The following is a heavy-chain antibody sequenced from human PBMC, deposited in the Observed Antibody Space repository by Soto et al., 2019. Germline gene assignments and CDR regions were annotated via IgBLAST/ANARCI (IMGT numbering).Heavy chain of an antibody. J-gene: IGHJ3*02. Sequence: GGSLRLSCASSGFTFSSYAMSWVRQAPGKGLEWVSAISGSGGSTYYADSVKGRFTISRDNSKNTLYLQMNSLRAEDTAVYYCAKTYTRGYDAFDIWGQGTMVTVSS. CDR2: ISGSGGST. V-gene: IGHV3-23*01. D-gene: IGHD5-12*01. CDR3: AKTYTRGYDAFDI. CDR1: GFTFSSYA.